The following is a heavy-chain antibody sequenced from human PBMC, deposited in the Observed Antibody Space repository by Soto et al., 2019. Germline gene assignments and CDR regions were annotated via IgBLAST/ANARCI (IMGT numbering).Heavy chain of an antibody. CDR1: GGAISSSNC. Sequence: QVQLQESGPGLVKPSGTLSLTCPVSGGAISSSNCWSWVRQPPGKGLEWIWEIYPSGSTNYNPSLKSRGTISVNKSKNQFSLKLSSVTAADTAVYYCASYGDYTQRGYLGQGTLVTVSS. CDR3: ASYGDYTQRGY. D-gene: IGHD4-17*01. V-gene: IGHV4-4*02. CDR2: IYPSGST. J-gene: IGHJ4*02.